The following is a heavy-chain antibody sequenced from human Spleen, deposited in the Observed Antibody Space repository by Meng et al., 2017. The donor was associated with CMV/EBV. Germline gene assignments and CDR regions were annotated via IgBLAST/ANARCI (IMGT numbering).Heavy chain of an antibody. Sequence: SETLSLTCAVYGGSFSDYFWSWIRQPPGKGLEWIGYIYYSGSTNYNPSLKSRVTISVDTSKNQFSLKLSSVTAADTAVYYCARLGVLYYYYGMDVWGQGTTVTVSS. CDR1: GGSFSDYF. CDR3: ARLGVLYYYYGMDV. CDR2: IYYSGST. V-gene: IGHV4-59*01. D-gene: IGHD2-8*01. J-gene: IGHJ6*02.